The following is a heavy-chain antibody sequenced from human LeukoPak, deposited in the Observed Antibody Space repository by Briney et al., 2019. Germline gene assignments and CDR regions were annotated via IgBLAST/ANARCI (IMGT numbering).Heavy chain of an antibody. V-gene: IGHV4-34*01. Sequence: SETLSLTCAVYGGSFSDYYWSWIRQPPGKGLEWIGEVSHSGSTSYNPSLKSRVTISVDTFRNQFSLNLTSVTAADTAVYYCATNTGTVFDYWGQGALVTVSS. D-gene: IGHD7-27*01. CDR3: ATNTGTVFDY. CDR2: VSHSGST. J-gene: IGHJ4*02. CDR1: GGSFSDYY.